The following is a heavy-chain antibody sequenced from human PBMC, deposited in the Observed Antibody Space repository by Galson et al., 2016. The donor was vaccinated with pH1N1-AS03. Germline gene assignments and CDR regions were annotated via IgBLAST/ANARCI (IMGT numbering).Heavy chain of an antibody. J-gene: IGHJ4*02. V-gene: IGHV1-69*06. Sequence: SVKVSCKASGGTLNNYAVNWVRQAPRQGLEWMGGISPIFGSANHAQKSQGRVTITADIFTTTAYMELSGLSSEDTAVYYCARGLTYHFVSGSVYWGQGTLVTVSS. CDR1: GGTLNNYA. CDR2: ISPIFGSA. D-gene: IGHD3-10*01. CDR3: ARGLTYHFVSGSVY.